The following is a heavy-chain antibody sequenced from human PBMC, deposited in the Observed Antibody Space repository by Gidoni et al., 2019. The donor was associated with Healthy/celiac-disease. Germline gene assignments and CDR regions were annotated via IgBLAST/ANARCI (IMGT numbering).Heavy chain of an antibody. V-gene: IGHV4-34*01. CDR1: GGSFSGYY. CDR2: INHSGST. D-gene: IGHD3-3*01. CDR3: ARVRRFLEWLLYSTYFDY. J-gene: IGHJ4*02. Sequence: QVQLQQWGAGLLKLSETLSLTCAVYGGSFSGYYWSWIRQPPGKGLEWIGEINHSGSTNYNPSLKSRVTISVDTSKNQFSLKLSSVTAADTAVYYCARVRRFLEWLLYSTYFDYWGQGTLVTVSS.